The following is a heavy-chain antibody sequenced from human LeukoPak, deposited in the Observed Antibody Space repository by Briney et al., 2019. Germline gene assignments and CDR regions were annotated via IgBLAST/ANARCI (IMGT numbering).Heavy chain of an antibody. CDR2: IIPILGIA. V-gene: IGHV1-69*04. Sequence: SVKVSCKASGGTFSSYAISWVRQAPGQGLEWMGRIIPILGIANYAQKFQGRVTITADKSTSTAYMELSSLRSEDAAVYYCARGVAAAGSGYWGQGTLVTVAS. J-gene: IGHJ4*02. CDR1: GGTFSSYA. CDR3: ARGVAAAGSGY. D-gene: IGHD6-13*01.